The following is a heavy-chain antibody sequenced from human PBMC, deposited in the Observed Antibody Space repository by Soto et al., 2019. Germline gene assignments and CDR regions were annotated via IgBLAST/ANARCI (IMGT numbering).Heavy chain of an antibody. CDR1: GYTFTGYY. V-gene: IGHV1-2*04. J-gene: IGHJ6*02. Sequence: QVQLVQSGAEVKKPGASVKVSYKASGYTFTGYYMHWVRQAPGQGLEWMGWINPNSGGTNYAQKFQGWVTMTRDTSISTAYMELSRLRSDDTAVYYCARDYFVTTPHGMDVWGQGTTVTVSS. CDR3: ARDYFVTTPHGMDV. CDR2: INPNSGGT. D-gene: IGHD1-1*01.